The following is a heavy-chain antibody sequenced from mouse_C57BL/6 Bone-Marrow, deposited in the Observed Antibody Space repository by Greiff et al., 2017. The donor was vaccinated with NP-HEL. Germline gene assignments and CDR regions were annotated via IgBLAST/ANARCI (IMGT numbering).Heavy chain of an antibody. CDR3: DNPLYYCGSRAWFAY. CDR2: IDPANGNT. J-gene: IGHJ3*01. CDR1: GFTIKNTY. V-gene: IGHV14-3*01. D-gene: IGHD1-1*01. Sequence: DVKLVESVAELVRPGASVKLSCTASGFTIKNTYMHWVKQRPEQGLEWIGRIDPANGNTKYAPKFQGKATITADTSSNTAYLQLSSLTSEDTAIYYCDNPLYYCGSRAWFAYWGQGTLVTVSA.